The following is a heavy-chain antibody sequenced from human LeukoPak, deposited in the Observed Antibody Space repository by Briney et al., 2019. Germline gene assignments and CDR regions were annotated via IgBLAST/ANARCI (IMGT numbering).Heavy chain of an antibody. Sequence: ASVKVSCKASGYTFTSYDINWVRQATGQGLERMGWMNPNSGNTGYAQKFQGRVTMTRNTSISTAYMELSSLRSEDTAVYYCARGYCSGGSCYSFYWGQGTLVTVSS. CDR2: MNPNSGNT. V-gene: IGHV1-8*01. CDR1: GYTFTSYD. D-gene: IGHD2-15*01. CDR3: ARGYCSGGSCYSFY. J-gene: IGHJ4*02.